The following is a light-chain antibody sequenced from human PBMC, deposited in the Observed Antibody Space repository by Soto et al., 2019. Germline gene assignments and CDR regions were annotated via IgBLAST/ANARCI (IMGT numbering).Light chain of an antibody. CDR1: QGISSY. CDR2: AAS. Sequence: DIQLTQSPSFLSASVGDRLTISCRASQGISSYLAWYQQKKGKAPKLMIYAASTLQSGVPSRFSGSGYGTEFNLTISSLQPEDFATYYCQQLNSYPLTFGGGTKVDIK. V-gene: IGKV1-9*01. J-gene: IGKJ4*01. CDR3: QQLNSYPLT.